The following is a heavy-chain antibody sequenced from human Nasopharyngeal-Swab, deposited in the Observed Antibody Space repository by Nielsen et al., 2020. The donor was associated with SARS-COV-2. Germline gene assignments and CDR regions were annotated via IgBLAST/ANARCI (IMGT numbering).Heavy chain of an antibody. CDR3: AKDRDSGDDSDDYYHYYGMDV. CDR1: GFTFISYA. Sequence: GESLKISCAASGFTFISYAISWVRQAPGKGLEWVSVISGIDYTTYYADSVKGRFTISRDNSKNTVNLQMNSLRVEDTAIYYCAKDRDSGDDSDDYYHYYGMDVWGQGTTVTVFS. J-gene: IGHJ6*02. CDR2: ISGIDYTT. V-gene: IGHV3-23*01. D-gene: IGHD5-12*01.